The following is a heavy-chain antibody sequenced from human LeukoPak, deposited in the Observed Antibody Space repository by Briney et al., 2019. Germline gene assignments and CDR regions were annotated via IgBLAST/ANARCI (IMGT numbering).Heavy chain of an antibody. CDR1: GYTFTGYY. Sequence: ASVKVSCEASGYTFTGYYIHWVRRAPGHGLEWMGWLNPNSGGTNYAQKFQGRVTMTSDTSISTAYMDLSRLTSDDTAVYYCARALRSGSYREFDYWGQGTLVTVSS. CDR2: LNPNSGGT. D-gene: IGHD1-26*01. V-gene: IGHV1-2*02. CDR3: ARALRSGSYREFDY. J-gene: IGHJ4*02.